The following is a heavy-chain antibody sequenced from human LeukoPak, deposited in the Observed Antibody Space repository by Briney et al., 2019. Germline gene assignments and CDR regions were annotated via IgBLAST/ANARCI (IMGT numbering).Heavy chain of an antibody. Sequence: SQTLSLTCTVSGGSISSGGYYWSWIQQPPGKGLEWIGYIYHSGSTYYNPSLKSRVTISVDTSKNQFSLKLSSVTAADTAVYYCARKIDIVGATFDYWGQGILVTVSS. V-gene: IGHV4-30-2*01. CDR3: ARKIDIVGATFDY. CDR2: IYHSGST. CDR1: GGSISSGGYY. J-gene: IGHJ4*02. D-gene: IGHD1-26*01.